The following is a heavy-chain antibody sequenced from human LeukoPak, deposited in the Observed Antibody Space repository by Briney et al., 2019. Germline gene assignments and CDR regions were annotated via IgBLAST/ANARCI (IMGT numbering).Heavy chain of an antibody. V-gene: IGHV4-34*01. Sequence: PSETLSLTCAVYGGSFSGYYWSWIRQPLGKGLEWIGEINHSGSTNYNPSLKSRVTISVDTSKNQFSLKLSSVTAADTAVYYCARGQYSSSWYPEYFQHWGQGTLVTVSS. D-gene: IGHD6-13*01. J-gene: IGHJ1*01. CDR1: GGSFSGYY. CDR2: INHSGST. CDR3: ARGQYSSSWYPEYFQH.